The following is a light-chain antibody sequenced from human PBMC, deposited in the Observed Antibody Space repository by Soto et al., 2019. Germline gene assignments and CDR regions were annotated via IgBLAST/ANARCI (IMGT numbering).Light chain of an antibody. CDR3: XXXXNWPPIT. Sequence: EIVMTQSPATLSVSPGERATLSCRASQSVSSNLAWYQQKPGQAPRLLIYGASTRATGIPARFSGSGSGTEFTLTISSLQSEXXXVXXXXXXXNWPPITFGQGTRLEIK. J-gene: IGKJ5*01. CDR2: GAS. V-gene: IGKV3-15*01. CDR1: QSVSSN.